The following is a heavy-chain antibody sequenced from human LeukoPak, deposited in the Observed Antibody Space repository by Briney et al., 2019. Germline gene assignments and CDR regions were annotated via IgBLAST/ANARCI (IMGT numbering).Heavy chain of an antibody. D-gene: IGHD5-24*01. CDR2: ISWDSNSI. J-gene: IGHJ3*02. V-gene: IGHV3-9*01. CDR3: AKAMAAPGAFDI. CDR1: GFTFDENA. Sequence: PGRSLRPSCAASGFTFDENAMHWVRQAPGKGLEWVSGISWDSNSIIYADSVKGRFTISRDNAKNSLYLQMNSLRAEDTALYYCAKAMAAPGAFDIWGQGTVVTVSS.